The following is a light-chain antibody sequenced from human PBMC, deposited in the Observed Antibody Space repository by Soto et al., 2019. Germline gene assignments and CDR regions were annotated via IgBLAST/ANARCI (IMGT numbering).Light chain of an antibody. CDR2: EVS. V-gene: IGLV2-8*01. Sequence: QSVLTQPPSASGSPGQSVTISCTGTSSDVGGYNYVSWYQQHPGNAPKLMIYEVSKRPSGVPDRFSGSKSGNTASLTVSGLQAEDEADYYCSSYAGSNNNYVFGTGTKLTVL. J-gene: IGLJ1*01. CDR1: SSDVGGYNY. CDR3: SSYAGSNNNYV.